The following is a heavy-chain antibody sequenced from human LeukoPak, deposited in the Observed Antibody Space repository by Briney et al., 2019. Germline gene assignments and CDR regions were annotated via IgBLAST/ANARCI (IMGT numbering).Heavy chain of an antibody. CDR3: ARHEIGGWFDP. Sequence: SETLSLTCTVSGGSISSGDYYWSWIRQPPGKGLEWIGYIYYSGSTYYNPSLKSRVTISVDTSKNQFSLKLSSVTAADTAVYYCARHEIGGWFDPWGQGTLVTVSS. V-gene: IGHV4-30-4*01. J-gene: IGHJ5*02. CDR2: IYYSGST. CDR1: GGSISSGDYY. D-gene: IGHD2-15*01.